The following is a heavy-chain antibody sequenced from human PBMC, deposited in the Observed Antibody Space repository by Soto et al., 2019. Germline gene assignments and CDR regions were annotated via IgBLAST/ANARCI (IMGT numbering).Heavy chain of an antibody. V-gene: IGHV1-69*01. CDR3: SRYMITFGGVIVKPHQH. CDR2: IIPIFGTA. J-gene: IGHJ1*01. Sequence: QVQLVQSGAEVKKPGSSVKVSCKASGGTFSSYDISWVRQAPGQGLEWMGGIIPIFGTANYAQKFQGRVTITADESTSTADMELSSKRSAVTAVYYCSRYMITFGGVIVKPHQHWGQGSLVTVSS. CDR1: GGTFSSYD. D-gene: IGHD3-16*02.